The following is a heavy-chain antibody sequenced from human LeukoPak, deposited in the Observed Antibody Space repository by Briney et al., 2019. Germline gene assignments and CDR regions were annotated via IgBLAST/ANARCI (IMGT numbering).Heavy chain of an antibody. Sequence: SSETLSLTCTVSGGSISSYYWSWIPQPPGKGLEWIGYIYYSGSTNYNPSLKGRVTISVDTSKNQSALNLSALTAADTAVYYCARSINLNTYGSGSYYNNWGQGILVTVSS. D-gene: IGHD3-10*01. CDR1: GGSISSYY. J-gene: IGHJ4*02. V-gene: IGHV4-59*08. CDR3: ARSINLNTYGSGSYYNN. CDR2: IYYSGST.